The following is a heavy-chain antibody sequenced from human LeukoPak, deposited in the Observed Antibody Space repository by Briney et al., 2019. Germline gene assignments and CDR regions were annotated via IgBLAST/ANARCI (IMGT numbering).Heavy chain of an antibody. CDR3: ARDLVAAAGPGSMDV. V-gene: IGHV3-11*05. D-gene: IGHD6-13*01. J-gene: IGHJ6*02. Sequence: GGSLRLSCAASGFTFSTSGLGWVRQARGKGLEWGSYISSSSSYTNYADSVKGRFTISRDNAKNSLYLQMNSLRAEDTAVYYCARDLVAAAGPGSMDVWGQGTTVTVSS. CDR2: ISSSSSYT. CDR1: GFTFSTSG.